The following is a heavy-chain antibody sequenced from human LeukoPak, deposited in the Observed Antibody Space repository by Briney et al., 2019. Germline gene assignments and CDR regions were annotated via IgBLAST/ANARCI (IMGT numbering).Heavy chain of an antibody. CDR3: ARKAGSAWGYYFDY. Sequence: ASVKVSCKASGYTFTGYYMHWVRQAPGQGLVWMGWINPNSGGTNYAQKFQGRVTMTRDTSISTAYMELSRLRSDDTAMYYCARKAGSAWGYYFDYWGQGTLVTVSS. CDR1: GYTFTGYY. V-gene: IGHV1-2*02. CDR2: INPNSGGT. D-gene: IGHD3-16*01. J-gene: IGHJ4*02.